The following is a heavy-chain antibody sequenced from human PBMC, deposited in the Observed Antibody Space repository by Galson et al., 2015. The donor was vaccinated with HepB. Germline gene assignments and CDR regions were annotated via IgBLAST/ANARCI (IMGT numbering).Heavy chain of an antibody. CDR1: GFTFSSYC. CDR3: ARCSGARNGYAFYFDN. V-gene: IGHV3-7*03. J-gene: IGHJ4*02. CDR2: IRQAGSAK. Sequence: SLRLSCAASGFTFSSYCMIWVRQALGKGLEWVAHIRQAGSAKYYADSVKGRFIISRDDAKNSLHLQMDSLRVEDTAVYYWARCSGARNGYAFYFDNWGQGTLATVSS. D-gene: IGHD5-12*01.